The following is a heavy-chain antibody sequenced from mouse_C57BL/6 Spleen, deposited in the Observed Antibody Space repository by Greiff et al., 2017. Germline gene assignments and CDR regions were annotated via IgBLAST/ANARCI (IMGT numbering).Heavy chain of an antibody. V-gene: IGHV5-16*01. CDR1: GFTFSDYY. J-gene: IGHJ2*01. CDR3: ARSPSHFYYFDY. Sequence: DVKLVESEGGLVQPGSSMKLSCTASGFTFSDYYMAWVRQVPEKGLEWVANINYDGSSTYYMDSLKSRFIISRDNAKNILYLQMSSLKSEDTATYYCARSPSHFYYFDYWGQGTTLTVSS. CDR2: INYDGSST.